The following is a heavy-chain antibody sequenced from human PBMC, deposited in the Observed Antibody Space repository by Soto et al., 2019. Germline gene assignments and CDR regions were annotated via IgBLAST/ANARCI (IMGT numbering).Heavy chain of an antibody. D-gene: IGHD3-22*01. J-gene: IGHJ4*02. CDR1: GFTFSSYA. V-gene: IGHV3-23*01. CDR3: ASIGTVVITTDDY. CDR2: ISGSGGST. Sequence: GSLRLSCAASGFTFSSYAMSWVRQAPGKGLEWVSAISGSGGSTYYADSVKGRFTISRDNSKNTLYLQMNSLRAEDTAVYYCASIGTVVITTDDYWGQGTLVTVSS.